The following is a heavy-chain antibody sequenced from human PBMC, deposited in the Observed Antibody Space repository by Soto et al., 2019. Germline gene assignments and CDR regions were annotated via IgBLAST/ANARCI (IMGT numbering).Heavy chain of an antibody. V-gene: IGHV1-18*01. Sequence: ASVKVSCKASGYTFTSYGINWVRQAPGQGLEWMGWISGYNGNTDYVQRLQDRVTMTTDTSTRTAYMELRNLRSDDSAVYYCVRTDLKLRGLDYWGQGTLVTVSS. CDR1: GYTFTSYG. J-gene: IGHJ4*02. D-gene: IGHD1-7*01. CDR3: VRTDLKLRGLDY. CDR2: ISGYNGNT.